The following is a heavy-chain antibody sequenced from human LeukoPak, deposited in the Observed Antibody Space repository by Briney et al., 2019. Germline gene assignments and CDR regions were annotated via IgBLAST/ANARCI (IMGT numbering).Heavy chain of an antibody. V-gene: IGHV4-61*01. J-gene: IGHJ4*02. CDR2: IYYSGST. D-gene: IGHD2-2*01. CDR3: ARLYCSGTSCYVGGYFDY. Sequence: SETLSLTCTVSGGSLSSGSYYWSCIRQPPGTGLEWIGYIYYSGSTNYNPSLKSRVTISVDTNKNQFSLKLSSVTAADTAVYYCARLYCSGTSCYVGGYFDYWGQGTLVTVSS. CDR1: GGSLSSGSYY.